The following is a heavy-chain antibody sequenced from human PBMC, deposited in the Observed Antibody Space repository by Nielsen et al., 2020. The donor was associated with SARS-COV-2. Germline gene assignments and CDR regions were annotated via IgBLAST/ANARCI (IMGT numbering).Heavy chain of an antibody. CDR2: INHSGST. J-gene: IGHJ4*02. CDR1: GGSFSGYY. D-gene: IGHD3-22*01. V-gene: IGHV4-34*01. CDR3: ARDGGLYYYDSSGLFDY. Sequence: SETLSLTCAVYGGSFSGYYWSWIRQSPGKGLEWIGEINHSGSTNYNPSLKSRVTISVDTSKNQFSLKLSSVTAADTAVYYCARDGGLYYYDSSGLFDYWGQGTLVTVSS.